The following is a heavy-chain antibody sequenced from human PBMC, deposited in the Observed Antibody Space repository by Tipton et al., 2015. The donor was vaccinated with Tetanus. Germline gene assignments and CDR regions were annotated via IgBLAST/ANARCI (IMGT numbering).Heavy chain of an antibody. CDR2: INHSGST. D-gene: IGHD4-17*01. CDR3: ARPSTTVTPRAFDV. J-gene: IGHJ3*01. Sequence: TLSLTCAVYGGSFSAYYWSWIRQSPGKGLEWIGEINHSGSTTYSPSFESRVTISLDTSKNRFSLKLTSVTAADAAVYYCARPSTTVTPRAFDVWGQGTMVTVSS. V-gene: IGHV4-34*01. CDR1: GGSFSAYY.